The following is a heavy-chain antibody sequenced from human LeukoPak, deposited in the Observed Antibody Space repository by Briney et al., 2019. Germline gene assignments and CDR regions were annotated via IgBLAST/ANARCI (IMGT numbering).Heavy chain of an antibody. V-gene: IGHV4-59*12. J-gene: IGHJ6*03. CDR3: AREVAAARFYYYYYMDV. D-gene: IGHD6-13*01. CDR1: GGSISSYY. Sequence: SETLSLTCTVSGGSISSYYWSWIRQPPGKGLEWIGYIYYSGSTNYNPSLKSRVTISVDTSKNQFSLKLSSVTAADTAVYYCAREVAAARFYYYYYMDVWGKGTTVTVSS. CDR2: IYYSGST.